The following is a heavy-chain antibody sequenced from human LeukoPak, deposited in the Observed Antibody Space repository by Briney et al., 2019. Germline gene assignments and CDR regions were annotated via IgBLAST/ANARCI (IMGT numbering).Heavy chain of an antibody. D-gene: IGHD1-1*01. CDR2: INHSGST. J-gene: IGHJ3*02. Sequence: PSETLSLTCAVYGGSFSGYYWSWIRQLPGKGLEWIGEINHSGSTNYNPSLKSRVTISVDTSKNQFSLKLSSVTAADTAVYYCARGFNWNSAFDIWGQGTMVTVSS. V-gene: IGHV4-34*01. CDR1: GGSFSGYY. CDR3: ARGFNWNSAFDI.